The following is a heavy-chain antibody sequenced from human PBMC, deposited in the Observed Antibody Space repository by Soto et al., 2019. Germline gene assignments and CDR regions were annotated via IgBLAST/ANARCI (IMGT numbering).Heavy chain of an antibody. Sequence: GGSLRLSCAASGFTFSSYSMNWVRQAPWKGLEWVSSVSSSSNYIYYADSVKGRFTISRDNAKNSLFLQVNSLRAEDTAVYYWARDVAHNWFDSWGEGTLVTV. CDR3: ARDVAHNWFDS. V-gene: IGHV3-21*01. CDR1: GFTFSSYS. J-gene: IGHJ5*01. CDR2: VSSSSNYI.